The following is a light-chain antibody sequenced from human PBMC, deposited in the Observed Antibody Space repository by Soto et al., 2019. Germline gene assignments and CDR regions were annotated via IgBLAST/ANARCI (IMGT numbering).Light chain of an antibody. CDR1: SGHSSYI. V-gene: IGLV4-60*03. CDR2: LEGSGSY. J-gene: IGLJ2*01. CDR3: ETSDSNTRL. Sequence: QPVLTQSSSASASLGSSVKLTCTLSSGHSSYIIAWHQQQPGKAPRYLMKLEGSGSYIKGSGVPDRFSGSSSGADRYLTISNLQSEDEADYYCETSDSNTRLFGGGTKLTVL.